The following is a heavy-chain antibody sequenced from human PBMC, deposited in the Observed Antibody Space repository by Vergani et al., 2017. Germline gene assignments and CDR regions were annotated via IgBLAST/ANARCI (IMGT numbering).Heavy chain of an antibody. Sequence: EVQLVESGGVVVQPGGSLRLSCAASGFTFDDYTMHWVRQAPGKGLEWVSLISWDGGSTYYADSLKGRFTISRDNSKNSLYLQMNSLRTEDTALYYCAKDSGLRGYSGYDSMDYWGQGTLVTVSS. CDR3: AKDSGLRGYSGYDSMDY. CDR1: GFTFDDYT. D-gene: IGHD5-12*01. V-gene: IGHV3-43*01. J-gene: IGHJ4*02. CDR2: ISWDGGST.